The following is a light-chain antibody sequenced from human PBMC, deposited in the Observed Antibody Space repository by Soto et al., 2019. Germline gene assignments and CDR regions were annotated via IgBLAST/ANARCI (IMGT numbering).Light chain of an antibody. CDR1: QGIANY. CDR3: QKYSSAPCT. J-gene: IGKJ1*01. CDR2: AAS. V-gene: IGKV1-27*01. Sequence: DIQMTQSPSSLSASVGDRVTISCRASQGIANYLAWYQQKPGNVPALLIYAASTLHSGVPSRFSGSGSGTDFTLTISSLQPEDFASYYCQKYSSAPCTFGQGTKVEIK.